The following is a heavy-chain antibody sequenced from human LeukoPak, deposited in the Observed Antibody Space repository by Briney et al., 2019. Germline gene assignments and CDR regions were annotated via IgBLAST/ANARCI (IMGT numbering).Heavy chain of an antibody. J-gene: IGHJ4*02. CDR2: ISNNGGYT. Sequence: GSLRLSCAASGFPFSSSAMSWVRQAPGKGLEGVSAISNNGGYTYYADSVQGRFTISRDNSKSTLCLQMNSLRAEDTAVYYCAKQLGYCSDGSCYFPYWGQGTLVTVSS. V-gene: IGHV3-23*01. D-gene: IGHD2-15*01. CDR1: GFPFSSSA. CDR3: AKQLGYCSDGSCYFPY.